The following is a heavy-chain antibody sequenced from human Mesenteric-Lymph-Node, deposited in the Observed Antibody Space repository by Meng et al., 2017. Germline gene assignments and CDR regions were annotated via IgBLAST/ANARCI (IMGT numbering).Heavy chain of an antibody. D-gene: IGHD1-26*01. CDR3: ASGGSGSLDAFDI. J-gene: IGHJ3*02. CDR1: GFTFSSYA. V-gene: IGHV3-23*01. Sequence: SLKISCAASGFTFSSYAMSWVRQAPGKGLEWVSAISGSGGSTYYADSVKGRFTIPRDTSKNTMYLQMTSLRAEDTAVYYCASGGSGSLDAFDIWGQGTMVTVSS. CDR2: ISGSGGST.